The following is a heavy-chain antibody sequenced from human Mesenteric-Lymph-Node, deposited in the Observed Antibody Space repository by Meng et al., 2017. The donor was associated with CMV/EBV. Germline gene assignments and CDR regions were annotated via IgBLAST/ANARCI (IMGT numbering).Heavy chain of an antibody. V-gene: IGHV3-7*01. CDR1: GFTFSSYW. J-gene: IGHJ6*02. Sequence: GGSLRLSCAASGFTFSSYWMSWVRQAPGKGLEWVANIKQDGSEKYYVDSVKGRFTISRDNAKNSLYLQMNSLRAEDTAVYYCARGDYDFWSGYYPYYYYGMDVWGQGTTVTVSS. CDR2: IKQDGSEK. CDR3: ARGDYDFWSGYYPYYYYGMDV. D-gene: IGHD3-3*01.